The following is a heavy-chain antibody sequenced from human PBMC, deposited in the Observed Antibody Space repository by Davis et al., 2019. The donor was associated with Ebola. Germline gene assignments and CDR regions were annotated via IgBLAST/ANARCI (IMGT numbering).Heavy chain of an antibody. J-gene: IGHJ6*04. CDR1: GGSISSGGYS. V-gene: IGHV4-30-4*07. Sequence: SETLSLTCAVSGGSISSGGYSWSWIRQPPGKGLEWIGYIYYSGSTYYNPSLKSRVTISVDTSKNQFSLKLSSVTAADTAVYYCARHGHYGMDVWGKGTTVTVSS. CDR3: ARHGHYGMDV. CDR2: IYYSGST.